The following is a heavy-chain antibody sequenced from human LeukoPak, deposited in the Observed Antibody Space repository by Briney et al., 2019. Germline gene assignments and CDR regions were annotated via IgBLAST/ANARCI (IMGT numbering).Heavy chain of an antibody. CDR3: AHRRLRIAARPWFDP. Sequence: SGPTLVKPTQTLTLTCTFSGFSLSTSGVGVGWIRQPPGKALEWLALIYWNDDKRYSPSLKSRLTITKDTSKNQVVLTMTNMDPVDTATYYCAHRRLRIAARPWFDPWGQGTLVTVSS. CDR2: IYWNDDK. CDR1: GFSLSTSGVG. V-gene: IGHV2-5*01. D-gene: IGHD6-6*01. J-gene: IGHJ5*02.